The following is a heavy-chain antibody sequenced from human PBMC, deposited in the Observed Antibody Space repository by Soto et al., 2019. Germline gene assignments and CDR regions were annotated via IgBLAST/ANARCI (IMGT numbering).Heavy chain of an antibody. J-gene: IGHJ4*02. CDR2: ISAYNGNT. Sequence: ASVKVCCKASGYTFTSYGMSWVRQAPGQGLEWMGWISAYNGNTNYAQKLQGRVTMTTDTSTSTAYMELRSLRSDDTAVYYCAREQGYYDILTGYSPFDYWGQGTLVTVLL. CDR1: GYTFTSYG. V-gene: IGHV1-18*01. D-gene: IGHD3-9*01. CDR3: AREQGYYDILTGYSPFDY.